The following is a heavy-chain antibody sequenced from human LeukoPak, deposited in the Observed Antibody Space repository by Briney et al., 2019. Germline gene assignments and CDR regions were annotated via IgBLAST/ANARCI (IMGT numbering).Heavy chain of an antibody. V-gene: IGHV3-30*02. CDR1: GFTFSSYG. Sequence: GGSLRLSCAASGFTFSSYGMHWVRQAPGKGLEWVAFIRYDGSNKYYADSVKGRFTISRDNSKNTLYLQMNSLRAEDTAVYYCAKVSGDYYGSGSYYMGDYWGQGTLVTVSS. CDR2: IRYDGSNK. D-gene: IGHD3-10*01. J-gene: IGHJ4*02. CDR3: AKVSGDYYGSGSYYMGDY.